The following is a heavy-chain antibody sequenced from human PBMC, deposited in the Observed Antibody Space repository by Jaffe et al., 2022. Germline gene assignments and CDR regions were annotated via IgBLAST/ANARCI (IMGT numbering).Heavy chain of an antibody. D-gene: IGHD1-26*01. CDR3: TRVRGRKGALDAFDI. CDR1: GFTFGDYA. Sequence: EVQLVESGGGLVQPGRSLRLSCTASGFTFGDYAMSWVRQAPGKGLEWVGFIRSKAYGGTTEYAASVKGRFTISRDDSKSIAYLQMNSLKTEDTAVYYCTRVRGRKGALDAFDIWGQGTMVTVSS. CDR2: IRSKAYGGTT. V-gene: IGHV3-49*04. J-gene: IGHJ3*02.